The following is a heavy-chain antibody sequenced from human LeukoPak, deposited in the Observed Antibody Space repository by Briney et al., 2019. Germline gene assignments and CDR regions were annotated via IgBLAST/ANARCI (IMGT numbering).Heavy chain of an antibody. V-gene: IGHV3-48*03. D-gene: IGHD4-23*01. Sequence: PGGSLRLSCAASGFTFSSYEMNWVRQAPGKGLEWVSYISISGASIYYADSVRGRFSTSRDNAKNSLYLQMNSLRADDTAFYYCARGRSDSGGRIDYWGQGTLVTVSS. CDR1: GFTFSSYE. CDR2: ISISGASI. J-gene: IGHJ4*02. CDR3: ARGRSDSGGRIDY.